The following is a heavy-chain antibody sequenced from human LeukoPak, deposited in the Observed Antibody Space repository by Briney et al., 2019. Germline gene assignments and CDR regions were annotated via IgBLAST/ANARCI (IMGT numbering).Heavy chain of an antibody. CDR2: ISWNSGSI. CDR1: GFTFDDYA. D-gene: IGHD1-1*01. CDR3: AKDSTGTTYALDY. J-gene: IGHJ4*02. Sequence: GGSLRLSCAASGFTFDDYAMQWVRQAPGKGLEWVSGISWNSGSIGYADSVKGRFTISRDNAKNPLYLQMNSLRAEDTALYYCAKDSTGTTYALDYWGQGTLVTVSS. V-gene: IGHV3-9*01.